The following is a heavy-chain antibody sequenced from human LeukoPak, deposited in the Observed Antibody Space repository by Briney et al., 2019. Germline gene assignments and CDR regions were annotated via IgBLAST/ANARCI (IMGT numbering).Heavy chain of an antibody. D-gene: IGHD2-21*01. CDR3: AVPGPTSSYFFDF. CDR2: FYYSGTT. V-gene: IGHV4-39*07. CDR1: GDSVSTTSWY. Sequence: SETLSLTCTVSGDSVSTTSWYWGWIRQSPRKGLEWIGSFYYSGTTYFNPSLRSRATISVDTSKNQFSLRLTSLTAADTAVYYCAVPGPTSSYFFDFWSPGTLITVSS. J-gene: IGHJ4*02.